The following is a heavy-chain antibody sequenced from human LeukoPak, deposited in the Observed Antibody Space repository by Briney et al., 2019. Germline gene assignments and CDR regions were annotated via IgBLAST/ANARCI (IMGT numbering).Heavy chain of an antibody. V-gene: IGHV4-31*03. J-gene: IGHJ4*02. CDR3: ARLGAYYDFWSGYYTQVPYFDY. D-gene: IGHD3-3*01. CDR1: GGSISSGGYY. CDR2: IYYSGST. Sequence: SQTLSLTCTVSGGSISSGGYYWSWIRQHPGKGLEWIGYIYYSGSTYYNPSLKSRVTISVDTSKNQFSLKLSSVTAADTAVYYCARLGAYYDFWSGYYTQVPYFDYWGQGTLVTVSS.